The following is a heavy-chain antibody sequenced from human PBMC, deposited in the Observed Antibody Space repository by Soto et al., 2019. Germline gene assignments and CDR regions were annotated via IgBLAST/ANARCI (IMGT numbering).Heavy chain of an antibody. Sequence: ASVKVSCKASGGTFSSYAISWVRQAPGQGLEWMGGIIPIFGTANYAQKVQGRVTITADESTSTAYMELSSLRSEDTAVYYCARDLYYGSGSYYNLKGEYYYYYYGMDVWGQGTTVTVSS. CDR1: GGTFSSYA. J-gene: IGHJ6*02. V-gene: IGHV1-69*13. CDR3: ARDLYYGSGSYYNLKGEYYYYYYGMDV. D-gene: IGHD3-10*01. CDR2: IIPIFGTA.